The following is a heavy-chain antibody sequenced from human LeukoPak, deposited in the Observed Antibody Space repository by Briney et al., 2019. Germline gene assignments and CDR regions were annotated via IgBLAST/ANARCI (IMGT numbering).Heavy chain of an antibody. J-gene: IGHJ4*02. CDR2: ISVYNGNT. Sequence: ASVEVSCKASGYTFSTSAINWVRQAPGQGLEWIGWISVYNGNTNYAHKVQDRVTLTTDTSTSTAYLELRSLRYDDTAIYYCARDLRQRTGSIAVSGGLDYWGQGTLVTVSS. CDR3: ARDLRQRTGSIAVSGGLDY. V-gene: IGHV1-18*01. CDR1: GYTFSTSA. D-gene: IGHD6-19*01.